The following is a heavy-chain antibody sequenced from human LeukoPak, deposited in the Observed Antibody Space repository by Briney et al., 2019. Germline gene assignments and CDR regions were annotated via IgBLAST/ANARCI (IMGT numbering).Heavy chain of an antibody. CDR3: AKARGDSFDY. V-gene: IGHV3-30*18. Sequence: GGSLRLSCAASGFTFDDYGMHWVRQAPGKGLEWVAVISYDGSNKYYADSVKGRFTISRDNSKNTLYLQMNSLRAEDTAVYYCAKARGDSFDYWGQGTLVTVSS. CDR1: GFTFDDYG. CDR2: ISYDGSNK. J-gene: IGHJ4*02. D-gene: IGHD4-17*01.